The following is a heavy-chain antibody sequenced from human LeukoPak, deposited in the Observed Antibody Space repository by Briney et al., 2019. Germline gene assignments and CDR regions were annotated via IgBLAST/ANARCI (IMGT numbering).Heavy chain of an antibody. V-gene: IGHV3-23*01. CDR2: ISGSGGST. CDR1: GFTFSSYA. D-gene: IGHD5-18*01. Sequence: GGSLRLSCAASGFTFSSYAMSWVRQAPGKGLEWVSAISGSGGSTYYADSVKGRFTISRDNSKNTLYLQMNSLRAGDTAVYYCAKSRGYSYGVFDYWGQGTLVTVSS. CDR3: AKSRGYSYGVFDY. J-gene: IGHJ4*02.